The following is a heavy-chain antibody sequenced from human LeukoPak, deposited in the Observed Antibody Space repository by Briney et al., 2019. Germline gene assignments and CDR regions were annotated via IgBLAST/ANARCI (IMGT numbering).Heavy chain of an antibody. V-gene: IGHV3-11*05. CDR2: ISSSTSYT. J-gene: IGHJ4*02. Sequence: PGGSLRLSCAASGFTFSDYYMSCIRQAPGKGLEWVSYISSSTSYTMYADSVKGRFTISRDNAKNSVYLQMNSLRVEDTAVYYCARDSGAAAHYFDYWGQGTLVTVSS. CDR3: ARDSGAAAHYFDY. D-gene: IGHD2-2*01. CDR1: GFTFSDYY.